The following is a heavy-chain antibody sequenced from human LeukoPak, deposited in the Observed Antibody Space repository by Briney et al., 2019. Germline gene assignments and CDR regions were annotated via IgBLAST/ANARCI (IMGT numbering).Heavy chain of an antibody. CDR1: GFTFSSYS. V-gene: IGHV3-30*03. CDR3: ARDGGYCSGGSCDDAFDI. Sequence: GGSLRLSCAASGFTFSSYSMNWVRQAPGKGLEWVAVISYDGSNKYYADSVKGRFTISRDNSKNTLYLQMNSLRAEDTAVYYCARDGGYCSGGSCDDAFDIWGQGTMVTVSS. D-gene: IGHD2-15*01. J-gene: IGHJ3*02. CDR2: ISYDGSNK.